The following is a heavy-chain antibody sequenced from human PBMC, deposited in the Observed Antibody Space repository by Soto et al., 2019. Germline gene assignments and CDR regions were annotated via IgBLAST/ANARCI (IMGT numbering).Heavy chain of an antibody. CDR1: GFTFSSYA. Sequence: QVQLVESGGGVVQPGRSLRLSCAASGFTFSSYAMHWVRQAPGKGLEWVAVISYDGSNKYYADSVKGRFTISRDNSKNTLYLQMNSLRAEDTAVYYCARTWYVRVKFDYWGQGTLVTVSS. V-gene: IGHV3-30-3*01. J-gene: IGHJ4*02. CDR2: ISYDGSNK. D-gene: IGHD6-13*01. CDR3: ARTWYVRVKFDY.